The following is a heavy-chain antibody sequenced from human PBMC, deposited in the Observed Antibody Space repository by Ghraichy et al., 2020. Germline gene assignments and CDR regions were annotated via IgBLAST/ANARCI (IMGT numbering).Heavy chain of an antibody. CDR3: ARENWNDPLPGLDY. CDR1: GDSVSSNSAA. Sequence: SQTLSLTCAISGDSVSSNSAAWNWIRPSPSRGLEWLVRTYSRSKWYNDYAVSVKSRITINPDTSKNQFSLQLNSVTPEGTAVYYCARENWNDPLPGLDYWGQGTLVTVSS. J-gene: IGHJ4*02. CDR2: TYSRSKWYN. D-gene: IGHD1-1*01. V-gene: IGHV6-1*01.